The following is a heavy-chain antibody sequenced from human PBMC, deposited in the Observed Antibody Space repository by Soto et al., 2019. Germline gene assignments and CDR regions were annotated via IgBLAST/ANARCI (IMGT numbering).Heavy chain of an antibody. Sequence: QVQLQESGPGLVKPSQTLSLTCTVSGGSISSTNYYWSWIRQPPGKGLEWIGYIFYTGSTYYNPSLKSRVAISVDTSKNQFSLKLNSVTAADTAVYYCARGESSRDNLFDPWGQGTLVAVSS. V-gene: IGHV4-30-4*01. CDR1: GGSISSTNYY. D-gene: IGHD6-13*01. J-gene: IGHJ5*02. CDR2: IFYTGST. CDR3: ARGESSRDNLFDP.